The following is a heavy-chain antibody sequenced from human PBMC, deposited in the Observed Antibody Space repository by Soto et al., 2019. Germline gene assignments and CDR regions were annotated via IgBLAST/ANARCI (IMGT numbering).Heavy chain of an antibody. CDR1: GFMFSNYA. J-gene: IGHJ4*02. D-gene: IGHD3-16*01. CDR2: ISNDGSHE. CDR3: ARVGSGGGGDY. V-gene: IGHV3-30*03. Sequence: GGSLRLSCAASGFMFSNYAMYWVRQAPGKGPEWVAVISNDGSHEYYVDSVKGRFSSSRDNSKNTVYLQMNSLRPDDTAFYYCARVGSGGGGDYWGQGTLVTVSS.